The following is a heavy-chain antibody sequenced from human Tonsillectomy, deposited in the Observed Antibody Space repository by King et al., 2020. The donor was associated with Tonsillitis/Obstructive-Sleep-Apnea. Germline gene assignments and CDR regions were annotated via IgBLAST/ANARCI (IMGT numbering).Heavy chain of an antibody. CDR2: ISWNSVSI. V-gene: IGHV3-9*01. Sequence: MHGVRQAPGKGLEWVSGISWNSVSIGYADSVKCRFTISRDNAKNSLYLQMNSLRAEDTALYYCANDMFSATCKYLVYCMDVWGQGTTVTVCS. D-gene: IGHD2/OR15-2a*01. J-gene: IGHJ6*02. CDR3: ANDMFSATCKYLVYCMDV.